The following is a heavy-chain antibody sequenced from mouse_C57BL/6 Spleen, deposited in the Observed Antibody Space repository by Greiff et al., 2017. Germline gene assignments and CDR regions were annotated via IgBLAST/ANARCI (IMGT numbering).Heavy chain of an antibody. CDR1: GFTFSDYG. V-gene: IGHV5-17*01. J-gene: IGHJ4*01. D-gene: IGHD2-5*01. CDR3: ARPLYSNYEVRYAMDY. Sequence: VKLVESGGGLVKPGGSLKLSCAASGFTFSDYGMHWVRQAPEKGLEWVAYISSGSSTIYYADTVKGRFTISRDNAKNTLFLQMTSLRSEDTAMYYCARPLYSNYEVRYAMDYWGQGTSVTVSS. CDR2: ISSGSSTI.